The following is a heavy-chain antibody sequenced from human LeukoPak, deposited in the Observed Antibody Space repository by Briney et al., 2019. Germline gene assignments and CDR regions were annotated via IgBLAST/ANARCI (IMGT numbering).Heavy chain of an antibody. CDR2: INSDTYGNTI. CDR3: ARDHDYAFDY. D-gene: IGHD4-17*01. V-gene: IGHV3-48*02. J-gene: IGHJ4*02. Sequence: GGSLRLSCAASGFTLSTYSMNWVRQAPGKGLEWISYINSDTYGNTIHYADTVKGRFTIPRDNAKSSLYLQMNSLRDEDTAVYYCARDHDYAFDYWGQGTLVTVSS. CDR1: GFTLSTYS.